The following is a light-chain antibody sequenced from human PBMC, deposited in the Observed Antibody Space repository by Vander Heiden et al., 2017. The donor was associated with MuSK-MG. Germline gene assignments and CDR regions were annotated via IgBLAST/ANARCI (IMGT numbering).Light chain of an antibody. J-gene: IGKJ1*01. CDR3: QHYNKWPPWT. V-gene: IGKV3-15*01. CDR2: GAS. Sequence: EIVMTQSPATLSVSPGERATLSCRASQSVGSNVAWYQQKPGQAPRLLIYGASTRATGIPARFSGSGYGTEFTLIISSLQSEDFAVYYCQHYNKWPPWTFGQGTKVEIK. CDR1: QSVGSN.